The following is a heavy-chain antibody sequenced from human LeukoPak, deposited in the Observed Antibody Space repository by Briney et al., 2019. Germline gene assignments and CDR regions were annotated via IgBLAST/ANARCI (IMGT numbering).Heavy chain of an antibody. CDR1: GYTFTGYY. CDR3: ALGGGYCSSTSCYSARHNWFDP. J-gene: IGHJ5*02. CDR2: INPNSGGT. D-gene: IGHD2-2*01. V-gene: IGHV1-2*02. Sequence: ASVKVSCKASGYTFTGYYMHWVRQAPGQGLEWMGWINPNSGGTNYAQKFQGRVTMTRDTSISTAYMELSRLRSDDTAVYYCALGGGYCSSTSCYSARHNWFDPWGQGTLVTVSS.